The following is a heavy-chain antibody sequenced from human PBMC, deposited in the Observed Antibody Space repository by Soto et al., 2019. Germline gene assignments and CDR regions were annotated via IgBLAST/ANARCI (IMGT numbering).Heavy chain of an antibody. J-gene: IGHJ4*02. V-gene: IGHV5-10-1*01. CDR1: GYSLTSYW. Sequence: PGETLKIYGKGSGYSLTSYWIGWVRQMPGKGLEWMGRIDPSDSYTNYSPSFQGHVTISADKSISTAYLQWSSLKASDTAMYYCARRRGAAAGIVDYWGQGTLVTVSS. CDR3: ARRRGAAAGIVDY. CDR2: IDPSDSYT. D-gene: IGHD6-13*01.